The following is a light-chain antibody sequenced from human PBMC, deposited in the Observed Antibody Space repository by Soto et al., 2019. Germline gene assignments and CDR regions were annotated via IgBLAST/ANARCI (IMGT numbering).Light chain of an antibody. Sequence: DIVMTQSPEYLAVSLGERATINCKSSQSVLYSSNNKNLVAWYQQKPGQPPKLLIYWASTRESGVPDGFSGSGSGRDFTLTIRSLQAEDVAVDYCQQYYSPPRYTFGQGTRLGIK. V-gene: IGKV4-1*01. CDR1: QSVLYSSNNKNL. J-gene: IGKJ2*01. CDR3: QQYYSPPRYT. CDR2: WAS.